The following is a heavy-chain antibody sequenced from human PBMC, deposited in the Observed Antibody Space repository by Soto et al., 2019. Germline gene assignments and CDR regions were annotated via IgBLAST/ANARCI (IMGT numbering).Heavy chain of an antibody. CDR2: IIPLCGTT. Sequence: QVQLVQSGAEVKKPGSSVKVSCKASGGTFSRNAINWVRHAPGQGLEWMGGIIPLCGTTNYAKNFQGRVTMTADESTNTAYMELSSLRSEDTAVYYCARDGAVTVTTSYFDYWGQGTLVSVSS. V-gene: IGHV1-69*12. CDR3: ARDGAVTVTTSYFDY. CDR1: GGTFSRNA. J-gene: IGHJ4*02. D-gene: IGHD4-17*01.